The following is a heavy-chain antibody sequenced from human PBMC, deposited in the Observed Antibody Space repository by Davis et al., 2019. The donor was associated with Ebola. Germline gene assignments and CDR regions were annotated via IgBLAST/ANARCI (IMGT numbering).Heavy chain of an antibody. D-gene: IGHD6-19*01. CDR3: VTFLEQWLAY. V-gene: IGHV1-46*01. Sequence: ASVKVSCKASGYTFTSYYMHWVRQAPGQGLEWMGGIIPIFGTANNAQKFQGRVTMTRDTSTSTVYMELSSLRSDDTAVYYCVTFLEQWLAYWGQGTLVTVSS. J-gene: IGHJ4*02. CDR2: IIPIFGTA. CDR1: GYTFTSYY.